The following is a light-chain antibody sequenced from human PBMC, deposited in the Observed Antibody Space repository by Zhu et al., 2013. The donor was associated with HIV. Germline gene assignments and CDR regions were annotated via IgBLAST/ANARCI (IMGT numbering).Light chain of an antibody. J-gene: IGKJ3*01. CDR2: AAS. V-gene: IGKV1-9*01. CDR3: HHVNDNPA. CDR1: QDIGRY. Sequence: DIGLTQSPSFVSASVRDRVTITCRASQDIGRYLAWYQQRPGKAPELLVYAASTLQDGVPSRFAGRGSGTEFTLTITGLQPEDFATYYCHHVNDNPAFGPGTTVDFK.